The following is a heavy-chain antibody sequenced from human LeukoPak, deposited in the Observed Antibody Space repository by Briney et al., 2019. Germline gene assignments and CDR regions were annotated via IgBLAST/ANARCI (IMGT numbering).Heavy chain of an antibody. CDR2: ISSSGSTI. CDR3: ALRGYSSSWTALDY. D-gene: IGHD6-13*01. Sequence: GGSLRLSCAASGFTFSSYEMNWVRQAPGKGLEWVSYISSSGSTIYYADSVKGRFTISRDNAKNSLYLQMNSLRIEDTAVYYCALRGYSSSWTALDYWGQGTLVTVSS. CDR1: GFTFSSYE. J-gene: IGHJ4*02. V-gene: IGHV3-48*03.